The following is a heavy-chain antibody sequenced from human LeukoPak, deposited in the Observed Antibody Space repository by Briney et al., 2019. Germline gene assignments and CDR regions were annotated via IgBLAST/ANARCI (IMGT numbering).Heavy chain of an antibody. CDR2: ICYSGST. V-gene: IGHV4-59*11. J-gene: IGHJ4*02. D-gene: IGHD3-3*01. Sequence: SETLSLTCTVSDGSISSHYWSWIRQPPGKGLEWIGYICYSGSTNYNPSLKSRVTTSVDTSKNQFSLKLSSVTAADTAVYYCARSIVDFWSGRSYYFDYWGQGTLVTVSS. CDR1: DGSISSHY. CDR3: ARSIVDFWSGRSYYFDY.